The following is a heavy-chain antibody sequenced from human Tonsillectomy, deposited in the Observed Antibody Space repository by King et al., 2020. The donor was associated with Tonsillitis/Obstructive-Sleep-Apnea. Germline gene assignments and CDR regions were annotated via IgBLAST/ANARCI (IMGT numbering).Heavy chain of an antibody. CDR2: IRSKAYGGTT. V-gene: IGHV3-49*05. CDR3: TRSQWELPYYYYYYMDV. D-gene: IGHD1-26*01. Sequence: VQLVESGGGLVKPGRSLRLSCTASGFTFGDYAMSWFRQAPGKGLEWVGFIRSKAYGGTTEYAASVKGRFTISRDDSKSIAYLQMNSLKTEDTPVYYCTRSQWELPYYYYYYMDVWGKGTTVTVSS. J-gene: IGHJ6*03. CDR1: GFTFGDYA.